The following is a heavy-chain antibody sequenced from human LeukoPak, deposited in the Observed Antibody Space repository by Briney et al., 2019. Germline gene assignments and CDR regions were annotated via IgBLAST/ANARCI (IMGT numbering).Heavy chain of an antibody. J-gene: IGHJ4*02. CDR3: AKDATASPYFHWFDN. CDR2: ISSGDRT. CDR1: GFTFSSYG. V-gene: IGHV3-23*01. Sequence: GGSLRLFCAASGFTFSSYGMHWVRQAPGKGLEWVAGISSGDRTFHAESVKGRFTISRDKSKDTLYLQMNSLRAEDTAVYYCAKDATASPYFHWFDNWGQGTQVIVSS. D-gene: IGHD3-9*01.